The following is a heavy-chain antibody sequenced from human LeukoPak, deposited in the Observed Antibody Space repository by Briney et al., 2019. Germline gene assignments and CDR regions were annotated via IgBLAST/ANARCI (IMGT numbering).Heavy chain of an antibody. CDR3: ARFNSGSYQHYFDY. Sequence: SETLSLTCTVSGGSISSYYWSRIRQPPGKGLECIGSIYYSGSTYYNPSLKSRVTISIDTSKNQFSLKLSSVTAADTAVYYCARFNSGSYQHYFDYWGQGTLVTVSS. CDR2: IYYSGST. D-gene: IGHD1-26*01. J-gene: IGHJ4*02. CDR1: GGSISSYY. V-gene: IGHV4-59*12.